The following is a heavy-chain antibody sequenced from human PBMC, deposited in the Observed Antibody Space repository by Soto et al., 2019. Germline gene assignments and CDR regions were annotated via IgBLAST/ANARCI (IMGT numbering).Heavy chain of an antibody. CDR1: GGSVNSGNYY. V-gene: IGHV4-34*01. CDR2: MSHSGGT. CDR3: ARVERGTATTVVDAFDI. Sequence: QVQLQQWGAGLLKPSETLSLTCAVFGGSVNSGNYYWSWIRQPPGQGLEWIGEMSHSGGTHFNPSLKSLVTISVATSKNQFSLKMSSVTAADTALYYCARVERGTATTVVDAFDIWGPGTMVTVSS. D-gene: IGHD1-1*01. J-gene: IGHJ3*02.